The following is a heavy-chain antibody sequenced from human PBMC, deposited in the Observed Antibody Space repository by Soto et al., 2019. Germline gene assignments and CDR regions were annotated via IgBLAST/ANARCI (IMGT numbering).Heavy chain of an antibody. CDR1: GGFISSGGYS. J-gene: IGHJ4*02. D-gene: IGHD5-12*01. V-gene: IGHV4-30-2*01. CDR2: IYHSGST. Sequence: QLQLQESGSGLVKPSQTLSLTCAVSGGFISSGGYSWSWIRQPPGKGLEWIGYIYHSGSTYYNPSLKSRVTISVYRPKNQFSLKLSSVTAADTAVYYCAAGGGLPRYYWGQGTLVTVSS. CDR3: AAGGGLPRYY.